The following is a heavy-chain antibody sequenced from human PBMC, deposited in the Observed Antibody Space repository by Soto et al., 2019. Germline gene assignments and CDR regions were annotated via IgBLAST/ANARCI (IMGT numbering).Heavy chain of an antibody. V-gene: IGHV5-51*01. CDR2: IYPGDSDT. CDR3: ARHEVSYGDYVADGMDV. Sequence: GESLKISCKGSGYSFTSYWIGWVRQMPGKGLEWMGIIYPGDSDTRYSPSFQGQVTISADKSISTAYLQWSSLKASDTAMYYCARHEVSYGDYVADGMDVWGQGTTVPVSS. D-gene: IGHD4-17*01. CDR1: GYSFTSYW. J-gene: IGHJ6*02.